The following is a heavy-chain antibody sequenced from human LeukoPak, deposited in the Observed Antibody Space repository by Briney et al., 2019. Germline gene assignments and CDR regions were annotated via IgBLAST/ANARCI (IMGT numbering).Heavy chain of an antibody. J-gene: IGHJ4*02. V-gene: IGHV3-33*06. CDR1: GFTFSSYG. D-gene: IGHD7-27*01. Sequence: GGSLRLSCAASGFTFSSYGMHWVRQAPGKGLEWVAVILSDGSKEFYTDSVKGRFTISRDNSKNTLYLQMNSLRAEDTAVYYCAKGGPTGDLRSPGRDWWGQGALVTVSS. CDR2: ILSDGSKE. CDR3: AKGGPTGDLRSPGRDW.